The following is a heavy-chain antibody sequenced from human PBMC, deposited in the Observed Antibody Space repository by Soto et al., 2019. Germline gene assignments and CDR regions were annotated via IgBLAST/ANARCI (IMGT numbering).Heavy chain of an antibody. CDR2: IIPIFGTA. Sequence: VKGSCKASRVAFSKFIVTWVRQAPGLGLEWVGGIIPIFGTANYAQKFQGRVTITADESTSTSYMEVNNLRSEDTAVYYCAKVRYSSPMGYYYGMDVWGQGTTVTVSS. D-gene: IGHD6-19*01. CDR3: AKVRYSSPMGYYYGMDV. V-gene: IGHV1-69*13. CDR1: RVAFSKFI. J-gene: IGHJ6*02.